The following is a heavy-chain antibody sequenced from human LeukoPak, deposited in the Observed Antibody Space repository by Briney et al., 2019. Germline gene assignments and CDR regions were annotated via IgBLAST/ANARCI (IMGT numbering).Heavy chain of an antibody. CDR1: GYTFTGYY. J-gene: IGHJ4*02. V-gene: IGHV1-2*02. D-gene: IGHD3-10*01. CDR2: INPNSGGT. Sequence: ASVKVSCKASGYTFTGYYMHWVRQAPGQGLEWMGWINPNSGGTNYAQEFQGRVTMTRDTSISTAYMELRRLRSDNTAVYYCARDRDYYGSVPDDWGQGTLVTVSS. CDR3: ARDRDYYGSVPDD.